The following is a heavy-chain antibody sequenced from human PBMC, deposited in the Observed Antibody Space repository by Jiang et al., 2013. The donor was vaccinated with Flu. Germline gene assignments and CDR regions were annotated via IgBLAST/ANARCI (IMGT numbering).Heavy chain of an antibody. CDR3: AKETHGYSGSYFHY. Sequence: RLSCAASGFTFSSYGMHWVRQAPGKGLEWVAVISYDGSNKYYADSVKGRFTISRDNSKNTLYLQMNSLRAEGTAVYYCAKETHGYSGSYFHYWGQGTLVTVSS. J-gene: IGHJ4*02. D-gene: IGHD1-26*01. CDR2: ISYDGSNK. V-gene: IGHV3-30*18. CDR1: GFTFSSYG.